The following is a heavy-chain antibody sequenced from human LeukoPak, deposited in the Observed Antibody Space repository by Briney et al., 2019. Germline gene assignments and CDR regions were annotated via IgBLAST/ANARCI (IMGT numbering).Heavy chain of an antibody. J-gene: IGHJ4*02. CDR3: ARQLLNWNQEYDY. Sequence: GGSLRLSCAASGFTFSTYWMNSVRQAPGRGLEWVANIKQDGREKYYDDLVKGRFTISRDNAKNSLYLQMNSLRAEDTAVYYCARQLLNWNQEYDYWGQGTLVTVSS. V-gene: IGHV3-7*01. CDR2: IKQDGREK. D-gene: IGHD1-20*01. CDR1: GFTFSTYW.